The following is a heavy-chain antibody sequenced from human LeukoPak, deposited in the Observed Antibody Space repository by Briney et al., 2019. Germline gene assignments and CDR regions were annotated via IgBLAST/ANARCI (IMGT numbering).Heavy chain of an antibody. J-gene: IGHJ4*02. CDR3: ASPSGGGYDKLDY. D-gene: IGHD5-12*01. Sequence: AAVKDSCKASRGTFSSYAISWVRQAPGQGREWMGVMLPIFGTANYAQKLQGRVTITTDETTSTAYMELSRLRSEDTAVYSCASPSGGGYDKLDYWGQGTLVSVSS. CDR1: RGTFSSYA. V-gene: IGHV1-69*05. CDR2: MLPIFGTA.